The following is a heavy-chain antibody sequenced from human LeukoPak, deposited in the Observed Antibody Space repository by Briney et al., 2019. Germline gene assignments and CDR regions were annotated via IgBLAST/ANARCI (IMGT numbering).Heavy chain of an antibody. CDR1: GGSISSGSYF. J-gene: IGHJ4*02. Sequence: SETLSLPCSVSGGSISSGSYFWTWIRQPAGKGLEWIGRINTSGSTNYNPSLKSRVTISVDTSKNQFSLKLSSVTAADTAVFYCAREGYTSSWYSGYYYFDYWGQGTLVTVSS. CDR2: INTSGST. D-gene: IGHD6-13*01. V-gene: IGHV4-61*02. CDR3: AREGYTSSWYSGYYYFDY.